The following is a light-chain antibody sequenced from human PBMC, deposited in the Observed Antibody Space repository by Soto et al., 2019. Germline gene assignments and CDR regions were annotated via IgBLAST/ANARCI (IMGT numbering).Light chain of an antibody. CDR3: QQYNNWLFT. CDR2: GAS. J-gene: IGKJ4*01. CDR1: QSVSGN. Sequence: EIVMTQSPATPSVSPGERVTLSCRASQSVSGNLAWYQQRPGQAPRLRIYGASTRATDITTRFSGSGSGTEFTLTISSLQSEDLAVYFCQQYNNWLFTFGGGTRVEIK. V-gene: IGKV3-15*01.